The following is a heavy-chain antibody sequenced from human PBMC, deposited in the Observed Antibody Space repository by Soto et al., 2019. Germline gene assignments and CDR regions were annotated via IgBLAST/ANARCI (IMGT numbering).Heavy chain of an antibody. V-gene: IGHV4-59*01. CDR1: GGSISSYY. CDR2: IYYSGST. J-gene: IGHJ4*02. D-gene: IGHD4-17*01. Sequence: QVQLQESGPGLVKPSETLSLTCTVSGGSISSYYWSWIRQPPGKGLEWIGYIYYSGSTNYNPSLXXRXXXXXXXXXXXXXXXXXXXXXXXXAXXXXXXXYGGTLDYWGQGTLVTVSS. CDR3: XXXYGGTLDY.